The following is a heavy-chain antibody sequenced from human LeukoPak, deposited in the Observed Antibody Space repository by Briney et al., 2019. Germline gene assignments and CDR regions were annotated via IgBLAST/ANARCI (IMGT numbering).Heavy chain of an antibody. J-gene: IGHJ3*02. Sequence: GGSLRLSCAASGFTFSNFAMHWVRQAPGKGLEWVAVISDDGSKNYFADSVKGRVIISRDNSKNTLYLQMNSLRPEDTAVYYCARDISYSTGWYDAFDIWGQGTMVTVSS. CDR1: GFTFSNFA. D-gene: IGHD6-19*01. CDR3: ARDISYSTGWYDAFDI. CDR2: ISDDGSKN. V-gene: IGHV3-30-3*01.